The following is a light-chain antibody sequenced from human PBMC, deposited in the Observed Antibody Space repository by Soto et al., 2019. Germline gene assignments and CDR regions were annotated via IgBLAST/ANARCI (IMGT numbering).Light chain of an antibody. CDR3: QQYANLPIT. CDR2: AAS. CDR1: QSISRW. J-gene: IGKJ5*01. V-gene: IGKV1-5*01. Sequence: RMSQSASTVSASVGDRVTIPSRANQSISRWLAWYQQKPGKAPKLLIYAASTLQSGVPSRFSGSGSGTDFTLTISCLQSEDFATYYCQQYANLPITFGQGTRLEIK.